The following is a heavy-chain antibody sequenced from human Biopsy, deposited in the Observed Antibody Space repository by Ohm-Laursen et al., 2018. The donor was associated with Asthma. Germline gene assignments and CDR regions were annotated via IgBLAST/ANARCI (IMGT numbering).Heavy chain of an antibody. CDR3: ARCQVGYSSGWSLLLKKIYYSGMDV. CDR2: IMTVFGTT. CDR1: GGTFSNFA. Sequence: ASVKVSRKAPGGTFSNFAISWVRQAPGQGLEWLGGIMTVFGTTNYAQKFQGRVTITADESTSTAHMEVTSLRSEDTAIYYCARCQVGYSSGWSLLLKKIYYSGMDVWGQGTAVTVSS. V-gene: IGHV1-69*13. J-gene: IGHJ6*02. D-gene: IGHD6-19*01.